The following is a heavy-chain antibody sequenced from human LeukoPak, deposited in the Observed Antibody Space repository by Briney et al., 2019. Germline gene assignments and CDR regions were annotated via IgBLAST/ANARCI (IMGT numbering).Heavy chain of an antibody. J-gene: IGHJ3*02. CDR3: ARVAWELLSAFDI. CDR2: INHSGSP. Sequence: SETLSLTCAVYGGSFSGYYWSWIRQPPGKGLEWIGEINHSGSPTYIPSLKSRITISVDTSKNQFPLKLSSVTAADTAVYYCARVAWELLSAFDIWGQGTVVTVSS. V-gene: IGHV4-34*01. D-gene: IGHD1-26*01. CDR1: GGSFSGYY.